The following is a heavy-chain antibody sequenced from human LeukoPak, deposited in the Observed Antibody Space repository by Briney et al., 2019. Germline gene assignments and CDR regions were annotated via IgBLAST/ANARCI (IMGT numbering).Heavy chain of an antibody. CDR3: ARGLPVLLWFGELVY. V-gene: IGHV3-48*03. D-gene: IGHD3-10*01. CDR2: ISSSGSTI. CDR1: GLTFNSYW. J-gene: IGHJ4*02. Sequence: QSGGSLRLSCAASGLTFNSYWMHWVRQVAGKGLEWVSYISSSGSTIYYADSVKGRFTISRDNAKNSLYLQMNSLRAEDTAVYYCARGLPVLLWFGELVYWGQGTLVTVSS.